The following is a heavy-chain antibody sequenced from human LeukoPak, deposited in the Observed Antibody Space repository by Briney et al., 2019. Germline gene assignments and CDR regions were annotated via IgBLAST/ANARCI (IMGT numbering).Heavy chain of an antibody. CDR3: AKVYRQLWDGHYFDY. D-gene: IGHD3-16*02. V-gene: IGHV3-23*01. CDR2: ISGSGGST. J-gene: IGHJ4*02. Sequence: GGSLRLSCAASGFTFSSYAMRWVRQAPGKGLEWVAAISGSGGSTYYADSVKGRFTISRDNSKNTLYLQMNSLRAEDTAVYYCAKVYRQLWDGHYFDYWGQGTLVTVSS. CDR1: GFTFSSYA.